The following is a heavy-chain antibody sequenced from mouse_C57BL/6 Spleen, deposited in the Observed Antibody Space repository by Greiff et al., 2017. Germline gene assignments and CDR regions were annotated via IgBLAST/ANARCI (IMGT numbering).Heavy chain of an antibody. D-gene: IGHD2-1*01. Sequence: EVPLQQSGPELVKPGASVKIPCKASGYTFTDYNMDWVKQSHGKSLEWIGVINPHNGGTNYNQKFKGKATVTVDKSSSTDYMELRSLTSEDTAVYYCARRLKCNYAWFAYRGQGTLVTVSA. CDR2: INPHNGGT. J-gene: IGHJ3*01. CDR3: ARRLKCNYAWFAY. V-gene: IGHV1-18*01. CDR1: GYTFTDYN.